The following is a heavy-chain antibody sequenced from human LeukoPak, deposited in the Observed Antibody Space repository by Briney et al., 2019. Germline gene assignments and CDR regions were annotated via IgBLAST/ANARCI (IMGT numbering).Heavy chain of an antibody. CDR1: GGSFSGYY. Sequence: SETLSLTCAVYGGSFSGYYWSWLPQPPGKGLEWMGEINHSGSTNYNPSLKSRATISVATSKNQFSLKLSSVTAADTAVYYCARGSPQWLPRSIDYWGQGTLVTVSS. CDR3: ARGSPQWLPRSIDY. J-gene: IGHJ4*02. D-gene: IGHD6-19*01. V-gene: IGHV4-34*01. CDR2: INHSGST.